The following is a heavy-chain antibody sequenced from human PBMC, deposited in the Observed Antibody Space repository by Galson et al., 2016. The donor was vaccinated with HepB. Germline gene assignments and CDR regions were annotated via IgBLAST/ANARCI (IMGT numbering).Heavy chain of an antibody. CDR2: ITSSGSLT. CDR1: GLTFGSYT. J-gene: IGHJ6*02. CDR3: ARSYGIRAGTTVYGMDV. D-gene: IGHD1-1*01. Sequence: SLRLSCAASGLTFGSYTMTWIRQAPGKGLEWVSAITSSGSLTYYADSVKGRFTISRDNAEKSLYLQMNSLRAEDTAVYYCARSYGIRAGTTVYGMDVWGQGTTVTVSS. V-gene: IGHV3-21*01.